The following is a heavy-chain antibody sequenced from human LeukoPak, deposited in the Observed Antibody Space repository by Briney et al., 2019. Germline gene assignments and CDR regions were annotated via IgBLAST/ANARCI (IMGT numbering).Heavy chain of an antibody. CDR2: IDSSSVSI. CDR3: ARGRASGSFIIDY. CDR1: GFTFSSYS. D-gene: IGHD3-10*01. J-gene: IGHJ4*02. Sequence: GGSLRLSCAASGFTFSSYSMNWVRLAPGEGLEWLSFIDSSSVSIHYADSVKGRFTISRDNARNSLYLQMNSLRAEDTAIYYCARGRASGSFIIDYWGQGTLVTVSS. V-gene: IGHV3-48*01.